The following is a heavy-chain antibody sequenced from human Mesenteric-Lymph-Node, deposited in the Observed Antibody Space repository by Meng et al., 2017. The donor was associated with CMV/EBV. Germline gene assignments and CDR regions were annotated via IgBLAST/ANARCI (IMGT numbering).Heavy chain of an antibody. CDR2: ISSSSSYI. V-gene: IGHV3-21*01. CDR1: GFNFSSYS. J-gene: IGHJ4*02. Sequence: CAASGFNFSSYSMNWVRQAPGKGLEWVSSISSSSSYIYYADSVKGRFTISRDNAKNSLYLQMNSLRAEDTAVYYCARDRGDGYNSGDYWGQGTLVTVSS. CDR3: ARDRGDGYNSGDY. D-gene: IGHD5-24*01.